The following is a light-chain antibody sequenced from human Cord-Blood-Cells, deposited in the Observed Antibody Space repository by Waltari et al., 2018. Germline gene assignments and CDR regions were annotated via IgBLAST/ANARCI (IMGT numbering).Light chain of an antibody. CDR2: DAS. CDR3: QQRSNWPLT. J-gene: IGKJ4*01. Sequence: ELVLTQSPAPLSLSPGERATLSCSASQSVSSYLAWYQQKPGQAPRLLIYDASNRATGIPARCSGSGSGTDFTLTISSLEPEDLAVYYCQQRSNWPLTFGGGTKVEIK. V-gene: IGKV3-11*01. CDR1: QSVSSY.